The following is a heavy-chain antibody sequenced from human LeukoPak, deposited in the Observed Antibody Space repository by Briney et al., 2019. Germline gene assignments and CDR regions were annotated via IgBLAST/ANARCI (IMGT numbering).Heavy chain of an antibody. D-gene: IGHD3-10*01. V-gene: IGHV3-23*01. CDR2: ISCSGGST. J-gene: IGHJ4*02. Sequence: GGSLRLSCAASGFTFSSYAMSWVRQAPGKGLEWVSAISCSGGSTYYADSVKGRFTISRDNSKNTLYLQMNSLRTEDTAVYYCAKAFRGASSRSGYWGQGTLVTV. CDR1: GFTFSSYA. CDR3: AKAFRGASSRSGY.